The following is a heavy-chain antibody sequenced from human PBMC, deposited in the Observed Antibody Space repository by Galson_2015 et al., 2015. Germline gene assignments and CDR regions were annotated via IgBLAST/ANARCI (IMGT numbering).Heavy chain of an antibody. V-gene: IGHV1-46*01. J-gene: IGHJ4*02. CDR3: ARRIVTTGDFDY. Sequence: SVKVSCKASGYTFSSYSIHWVRQAPGQGLEWMGIINPSGGGTSYAQRFQGRVTMTRDTSTSTVYMELSSLRSDDTAVYYCARRIVTTGDFDYWGQGTLVTVSS. CDR2: INPSGGGT. D-gene: IGHD1-1*01. CDR1: GYTFSSYS.